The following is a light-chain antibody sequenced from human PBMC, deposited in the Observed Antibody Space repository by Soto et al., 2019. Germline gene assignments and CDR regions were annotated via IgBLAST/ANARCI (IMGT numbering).Light chain of an antibody. J-gene: IGKJ4*01. CDR3: QQTYTIPVT. Sequence: DTQMTQSPSSLSASVGDRVTITCRASQSIDTQLNWYQQTPGQAPKLLIFASYHLLSGTPSRFTGDKSGTEFTLTISALQPEDFATYFCQQTYTIPVTFGGGTK. V-gene: IGKV1-39*01. CDR2: ASY. CDR1: QSIDTQ.